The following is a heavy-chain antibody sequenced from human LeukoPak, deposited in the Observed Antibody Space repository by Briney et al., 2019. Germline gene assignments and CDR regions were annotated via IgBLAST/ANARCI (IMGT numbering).Heavy chain of an antibody. Sequence: GGSLRLSCAASGITLSSYDMHWVRQAPGKALEWVAVISYDGSNKDYADSVKGRFTISRDNSKNTLDLQMNSLRAEDTAVYYCAKDRGVWAFDIWGQGTMVPSLQ. D-gene: IGHD3-10*01. V-gene: IGHV3-30-3*01. CDR1: GITLSSYD. J-gene: IGHJ3*02. CDR3: AKDRGVWAFDI. CDR2: ISYDGSNK.